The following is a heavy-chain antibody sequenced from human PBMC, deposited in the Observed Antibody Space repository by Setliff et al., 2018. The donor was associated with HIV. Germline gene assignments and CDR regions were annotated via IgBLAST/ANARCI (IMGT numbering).Heavy chain of an antibody. J-gene: IGHJ3*01. D-gene: IGHD3-10*01. V-gene: IGHV4-4*07. Sequence: SETLSLTCTVSGGYFSTYYWSWIRQPAEEGPEYIGRVHSTGTTIYNPSLKSRVTMSVDASKNQLSLKLRSVTAADTSVYYCARARITMIGGRLEPYAFDRWGQGTKVTVSS. CDR1: GGYFSTYY. CDR2: VHSTGTT. CDR3: ARARITMIGGRLEPYAFDR.